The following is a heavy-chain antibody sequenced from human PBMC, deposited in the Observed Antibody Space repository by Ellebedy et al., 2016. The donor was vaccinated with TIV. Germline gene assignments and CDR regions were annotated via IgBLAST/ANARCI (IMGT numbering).Heavy chain of an antibody. Sequence: MPGGSLRLSCTVSGASINSYWNWLRPPPGWGLEYIGYVYYSGKTNYSPSLKDRVTIPLDTSKSQFSLNLNSVTAADTAVYYCARKSLSNSSFDLWGRGTLVTVSS. CDR3: ARKSLSNSSFDL. J-gene: IGHJ2*01. CDR1: GASINSY. CDR2: VYYSGKT. V-gene: IGHV4-59*01.